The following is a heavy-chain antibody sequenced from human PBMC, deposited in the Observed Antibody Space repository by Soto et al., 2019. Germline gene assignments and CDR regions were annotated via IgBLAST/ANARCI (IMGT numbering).Heavy chain of an antibody. CDR3: AREAYYYGSGSVDSIYYYYGTDF. V-gene: IGHV1-8*01. Sequence: QVQLVQSGAEVKKPGASVKVSCKASGYTFTSYDINWVRQATGQGLEWMGWMNPNSGNTGYAQKFQATVTMTRNTSRRTAHMDLSSLRSEDTADFYCAREAYYYGSGSVDSIYYYYGTDFWGQETTVTVSS. J-gene: IGHJ6*02. CDR2: MNPNSGNT. CDR1: GYTFTSYD. D-gene: IGHD3-10*01.